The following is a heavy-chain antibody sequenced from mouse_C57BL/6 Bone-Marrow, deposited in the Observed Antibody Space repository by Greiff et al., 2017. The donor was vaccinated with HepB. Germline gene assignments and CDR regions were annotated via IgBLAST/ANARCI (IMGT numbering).Heavy chain of an antibody. CDR1: GYTFTSYW. J-gene: IGHJ2*01. CDR3: ARETITTVVGDY. CDR2: IDPSDSYT. D-gene: IGHD1-1*01. V-gene: IGHV1-50*01. Sequence: QVQLQQPGAELVKPGASVKLSCKASGYTFTSYWMQWVKQRPGQGLEWIGEIDPSDSYTNYNQKFKGKATLTVDTSSSTAYMQLSSLPSEDSAVYYCARETITTVVGDYWGQGTTLTVSS.